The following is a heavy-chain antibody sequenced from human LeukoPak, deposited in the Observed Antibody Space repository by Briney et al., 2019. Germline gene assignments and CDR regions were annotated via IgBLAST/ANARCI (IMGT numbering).Heavy chain of an antibody. D-gene: IGHD3-22*01. V-gene: IGHV1-69*13. J-gene: IGHJ4*02. CDR2: IIPIFGTA. CDR1: GGTFSSYA. Sequence: GASVKVSCKASGGTFSSYAISWVRQAPGQGLGWMGGIIPIFGTANYAQKFQGRVTITADESTSTVYMELSSLRSEDTAVYYCARALTYYYDSSGYGADYWGQGTLVTVSS. CDR3: ARALTYYYDSSGYGADY.